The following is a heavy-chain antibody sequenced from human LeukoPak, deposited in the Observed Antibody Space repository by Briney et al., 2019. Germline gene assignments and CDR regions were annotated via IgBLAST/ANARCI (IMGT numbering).Heavy chain of an antibody. CDR1: GYTFTSYD. CDR2: INPSGGST. V-gene: IGHV1-46*01. J-gene: IGHJ5*02. CDR3: AKGPTPPARGWFDP. Sequence: ASVKVSCKASGYTFTSYDINWVRQAPGQGLEWMGIINPSGGSTSYAQKFQGRVTMTRDTSTSTVYMELSSLRSEDTAVYYCAKGPTPPARGWFDPWGQGTLVTVSS. D-gene: IGHD3-10*01.